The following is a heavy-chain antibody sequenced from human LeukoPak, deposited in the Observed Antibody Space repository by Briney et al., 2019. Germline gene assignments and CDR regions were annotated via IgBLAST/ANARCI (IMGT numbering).Heavy chain of an antibody. CDR1: GYTFTSYA. Sequence: ASVKVSCKASGYTFTSYAMHWVRQAPGQRLEWMGWINAGNGNTKYSQEFQGRVTITRDTSASTAYMELSSLRSEDMAVYYCAREGGPMVRGMKDYYDSSADDAFDIWGQGTMVTVSS. CDR2: INAGNGNT. V-gene: IGHV1-3*03. J-gene: IGHJ3*02. D-gene: IGHD3-22*01. CDR3: AREGGPMVRGMKDYYDSSADDAFDI.